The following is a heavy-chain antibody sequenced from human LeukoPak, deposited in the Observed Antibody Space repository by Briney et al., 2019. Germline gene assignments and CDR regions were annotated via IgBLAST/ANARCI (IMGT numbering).Heavy chain of an antibody. V-gene: IGHV3-23*01. CDR2: ISGSGDST. Sequence: SLRLLYAASGFTYSSYAKNWVRQAPTKGLVWDSGISGSGDSTFYADYVKGRFTISRDKSKNSLYLQMTSLRAEDTAVYYCAKGACTCFYFDYWGQGTLVTVSS. CDR3: AKGACTCFYFDY. D-gene: IGHD4/OR15-4a*01. CDR1: GFTYSSYA. J-gene: IGHJ4*02.